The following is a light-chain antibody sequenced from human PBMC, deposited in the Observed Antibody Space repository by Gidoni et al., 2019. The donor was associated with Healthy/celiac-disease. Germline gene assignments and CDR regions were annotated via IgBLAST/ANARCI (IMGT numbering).Light chain of an antibody. J-gene: IGKJ1*01. V-gene: IGKV3-15*01. Sequence: EIVMTQSPATLSVSPGERATLSCRASQSVSSNLAWYQQKPGQAPRLLIYGASTRATGIPARFSGSGSGTEFTLTFSSLQSEDFAVYYCQQYNNWPETFGQXTKVEIK. CDR3: QQYNNWPET. CDR1: QSVSSN. CDR2: GAS.